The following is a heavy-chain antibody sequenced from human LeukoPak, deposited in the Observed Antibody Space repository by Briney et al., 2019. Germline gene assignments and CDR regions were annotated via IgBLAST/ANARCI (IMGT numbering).Heavy chain of an antibody. CDR1: GFTFSGYW. Sequence: SGGSLRLSCAASGFTFSGYWLSWVRQAPGKGLEWVANIKQDGSEKYYVDSVKGRFTISRDNAKNSLYLQMNSLRAEDTAVYYCARDPLERYDFWSGYFYMDVWGKGTTVTVSS. D-gene: IGHD3-3*01. CDR2: IKQDGSEK. CDR3: ARDPLERYDFWSGYFYMDV. J-gene: IGHJ6*03. V-gene: IGHV3-7*01.